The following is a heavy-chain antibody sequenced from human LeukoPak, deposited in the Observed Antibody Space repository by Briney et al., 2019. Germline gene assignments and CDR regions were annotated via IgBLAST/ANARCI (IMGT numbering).Heavy chain of an antibody. Sequence: SQTLSLTCTVSGGSISSGGYYWSWIRQPPGKGLEWIGYIYYSGSTNYNPSLKSRVTISVDTSKNQFSLKLSSVTAADTAVYYCARGDRVVVTASLDYWGQGTLVTVSS. V-gene: IGHV4-61*08. CDR3: ARGDRVVVTASLDY. CDR2: IYYSGST. J-gene: IGHJ4*02. D-gene: IGHD2-21*02. CDR1: GGSISSGGYY.